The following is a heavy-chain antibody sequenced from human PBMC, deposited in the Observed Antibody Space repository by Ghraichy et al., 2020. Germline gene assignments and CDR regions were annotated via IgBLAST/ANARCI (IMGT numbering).Heavy chain of an antibody. V-gene: IGHV4-38-2*01. CDR3: ARGSDMITFGGVIVIRGVGFDY. CDR1: GYSISSGYY. J-gene: IGHJ4*02. CDR2: IYHSGST. D-gene: IGHD3-16*02. Sequence: SETLSLTCAVSGYSISSGYYWGWIRQPPGKGLEWIGSIYHSGSTYYNPSLKSRVTISVDTSKNQFSLKLSSVTAADTAVYYCARGSDMITFGGVIVIRGVGFDYWGQGTLVTVSS.